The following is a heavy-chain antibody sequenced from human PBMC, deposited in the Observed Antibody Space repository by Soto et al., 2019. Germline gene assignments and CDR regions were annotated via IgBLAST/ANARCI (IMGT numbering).Heavy chain of an antibody. CDR3: AKIRDYYYSSRYPSKSSHY. D-gene: IGHD3-22*01. CDR1: GFTFSIYA. V-gene: IGHV3-23*01. J-gene: IGHJ4*02. Sequence: PGGSLRLSCAASGFTFSIYAMSWVRQAPGKGLEWVSAISGSGGSTYYADSVKGRFTISRDNSKNTLYLQMNSLRAEDTAVYYSAKIRDYYYSSRYPSKSSHYCGTAPLVTVSS. CDR2: ISGSGGST.